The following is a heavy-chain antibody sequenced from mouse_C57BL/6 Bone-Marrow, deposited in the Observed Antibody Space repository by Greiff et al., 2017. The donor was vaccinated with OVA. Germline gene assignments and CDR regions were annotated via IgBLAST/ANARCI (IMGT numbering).Heavy chain of an antibody. CDR1: GFTFSSYA. CDR3: ERCSNSAWFAD. CDR2: ISDGGSYT. Sequence: DVMLVESGGGLVKPGGSLKLSCAASGFTFSSYAMSWVRQTPEKRLEWVATISDGGSYTYYPANVKGRFTISRDNAKNNLYLQMSHLKSEDTAMYYCERCSNSAWFADWGQGTLATVSA. V-gene: IGHV5-4*03. J-gene: IGHJ3*01. D-gene: IGHD2-5*01.